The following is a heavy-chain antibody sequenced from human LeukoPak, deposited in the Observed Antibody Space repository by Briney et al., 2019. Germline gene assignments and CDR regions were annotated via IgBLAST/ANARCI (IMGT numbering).Heavy chain of an antibody. CDR2: IYYSGST. D-gene: IGHD5-24*01. CDR1: GGSTSSGDYY. CDR3: ARVEMGRRALEY. Sequence: SETLSLTCTVSGGSTSSGDYYWSWIRQPPGKGLEWIGYIYYSGSTYYNPSLKSRVTISVDTSKNQFSLKLSSVAAADTAVYYCARVEMGRRALEYWGQGTLVAVSS. J-gene: IGHJ4*02. V-gene: IGHV4-30-4*01.